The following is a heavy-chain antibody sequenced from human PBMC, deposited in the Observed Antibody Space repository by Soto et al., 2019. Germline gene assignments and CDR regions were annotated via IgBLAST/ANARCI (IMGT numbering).Heavy chain of an antibody. Sequence: EVQLVESAGGLVKPGGSLRLSCVASGFSFNEAWMNWVRQAPGEGLEWVGRIKTSAGGGATDYAAPVQGRFTISRDDSKNALYLHMNRLRTEDTAIYYCTTGSVVGIWGQGTTVTVSS. D-gene: IGHD1-26*01. CDR3: TTGSVVGI. J-gene: IGHJ6*02. V-gene: IGHV3-15*07. CDR1: GFSFNEAW. CDR2: IKTSAGGGAT.